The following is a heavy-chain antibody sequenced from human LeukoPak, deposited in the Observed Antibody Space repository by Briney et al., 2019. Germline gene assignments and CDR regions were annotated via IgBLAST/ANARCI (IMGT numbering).Heavy chain of an antibody. D-gene: IGHD2-21*02. CDR1: GGSLISGGHY. Sequence: SETLSLTCNVSGGSLISGGHYWSWIRQPPGKGPEWIGYIYYTGSAYYNPSLKSRVLISIDTSKNQFSLQLTSVTAADTAVYYCARAKVVVTAIDYWGQGTLVTVSS. CDR3: ARAKVVVTAIDY. V-gene: IGHV4-30-2*01. CDR2: IYYTGSA. J-gene: IGHJ4*02.